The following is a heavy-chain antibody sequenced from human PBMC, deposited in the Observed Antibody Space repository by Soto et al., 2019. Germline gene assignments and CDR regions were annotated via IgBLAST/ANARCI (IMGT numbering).Heavy chain of an antibody. D-gene: IGHD1-26*01. Sequence: QVQLQESGPGLVKPSDTLSLTCAVSGYSISSSNWWGWIRQPPGKGLEWIGYIYYSRNTYYNPSLKGRVTMSVDTSKNQFALKLTSVTAVDTAGYSCARRENQGPIDYLGQGTLVTVSS. V-gene: IGHV4-28*01. CDR3: ARRENQGPIDY. J-gene: IGHJ4*02. CDR1: GYSISSSNW. CDR2: IYYSRNT.